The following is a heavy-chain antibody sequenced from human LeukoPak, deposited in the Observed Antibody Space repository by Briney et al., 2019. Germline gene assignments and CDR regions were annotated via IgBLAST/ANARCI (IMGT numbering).Heavy chain of an antibody. D-gene: IGHD3-16*01. V-gene: IGHV3-30*02. J-gene: IGHJ4*02. Sequence: GGSLRLSCAASGFTFSSYGMHWVRQAPGKGLEWVAFVRYDGSNKYYADSVKGRFTISRDNSKNTLYLQMNSLRVEDTAVYYCAKSGGGEFPALLGYFDYWGQGTLVTVSS. CDR1: GFTFSSYG. CDR2: VRYDGSNK. CDR3: AKSGGGEFPALLGYFDY.